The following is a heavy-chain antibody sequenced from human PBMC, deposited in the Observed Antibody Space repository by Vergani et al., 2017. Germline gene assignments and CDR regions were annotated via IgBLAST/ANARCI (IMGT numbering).Heavy chain of an antibody. CDR3: ACYGGNSARLYMDV. V-gene: IGHV4-31*03. CDR1: GGPISSGGYY. Sequence: QVQLQESGPGLVKPSQTLSLTCTVSGGPISSGGYYWSWIRQHPGKGLEWIGYIYYSGSTYYNPSLKSRVTISVDTSKNQFSLKLSSVTAADTAVYYCACYGGNSARLYMDVWGEGTTVTVSS. CDR2: IYYSGST. J-gene: IGHJ6*03. D-gene: IGHD4-23*01.